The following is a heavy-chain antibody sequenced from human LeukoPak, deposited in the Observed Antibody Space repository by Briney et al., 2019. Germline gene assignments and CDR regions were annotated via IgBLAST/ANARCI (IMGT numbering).Heavy chain of an antibody. D-gene: IGHD6-19*01. CDR3: ARGAYSSGWAYFDH. J-gene: IGHJ4*02. V-gene: IGHV3-11*04. Sequence: GGSLRLSCAASGFTFSDYYMSWIRQAPGKGLEWVSYISSSGSTIYYADSVKGRFTISRDNAKNSLYLHMDSLRAEDTAVYYCARGAYSSGWAYFDHWGQGTLVAVSS. CDR1: GFTFSDYY. CDR2: ISSSGSTI.